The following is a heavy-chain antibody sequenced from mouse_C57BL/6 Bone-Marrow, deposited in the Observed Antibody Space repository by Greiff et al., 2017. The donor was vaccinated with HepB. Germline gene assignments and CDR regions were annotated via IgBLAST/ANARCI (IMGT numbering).Heavy chain of an antibody. CDR2: INPGSGGT. D-gene: IGHD2-4*01. J-gene: IGHJ3*01. Sequence: QVQLQQSGAELVRPGTSVKVSCKASGYAFTNYLIEWVKQRPGQGLEWIGVINPGSGGTNYNEKFKGKATLTADKSSSTAYMQRSSLTSEDSAVYFCARGGGLRGGFAYWGQGTLVTVSA. V-gene: IGHV1-54*01. CDR3: ARGGGLRGGFAY. CDR1: GYAFTNYL.